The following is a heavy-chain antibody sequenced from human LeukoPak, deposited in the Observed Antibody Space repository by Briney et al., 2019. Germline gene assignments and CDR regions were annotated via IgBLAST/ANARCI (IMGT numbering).Heavy chain of an antibody. J-gene: IGHJ4*02. V-gene: IGHV5-51*01. D-gene: IGHD5-18*01. Sequence: GESLKISFKGSGYSFTSYWIGWGRPMPGKGGGWMGIIYPGDSDTRYSPSFEGEVNISDDKSISTAYLQWSSLKASDTAMYYCARPHVDTAMVIAYWGQGTLVTVSS. CDR1: GYSFTSYW. CDR2: IYPGDSDT. CDR3: ARPHVDTAMVIAY.